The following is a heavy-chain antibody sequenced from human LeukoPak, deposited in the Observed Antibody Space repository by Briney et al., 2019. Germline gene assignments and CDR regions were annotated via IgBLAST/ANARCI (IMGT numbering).Heavy chain of an antibody. Sequence: ASVKVSRKASGGTFSSYAISGVRQAPGQGLEWMGGIFPIFGTANYAQKFQGRVTITTDESTSTAYMELSSLRSEDTAVYYCARGTTIFGVVINYYYYMDVWGKGTTVTVSS. J-gene: IGHJ6*03. D-gene: IGHD3-3*01. CDR3: ARGTTIFGVVINYYYYMDV. CDR1: GGTFSSYA. V-gene: IGHV1-69*05. CDR2: IFPIFGTA.